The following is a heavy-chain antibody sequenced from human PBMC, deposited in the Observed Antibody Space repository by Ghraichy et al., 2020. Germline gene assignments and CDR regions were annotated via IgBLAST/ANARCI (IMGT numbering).Heavy chain of an antibody. J-gene: IGHJ4*02. Sequence: ASVKVSCKASGYTFTGYYMHWVRQAPGQGLEWMGWINPNSGGTNYAQKFQGRVTMTRDTSISTAYMELSRLRSDDTAVYYCARSWSVTTNYDYWGQGTLVTVSS. CDR2: INPNSGGT. CDR3: ARSWSVTTNYDY. D-gene: IGHD4-17*01. CDR1: GYTFTGYY. V-gene: IGHV1-2*02.